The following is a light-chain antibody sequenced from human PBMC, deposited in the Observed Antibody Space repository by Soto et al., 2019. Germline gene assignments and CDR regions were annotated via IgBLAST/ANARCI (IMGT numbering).Light chain of an antibody. CDR2: GAS. CDR3: QQYGDSPLT. V-gene: IGKV3-20*01. CDR1: QSVSSSY. Sequence: NVLTQSPGTLSLSPWERATLSCRASQSVSSSYLAWYQQKPGQAPRFLIYGASSRATGIPDRFSGSGSGTDFTLTISRLEPEDFGVYYCQQYGDSPLTYGPGTKVDIK. J-gene: IGKJ3*01.